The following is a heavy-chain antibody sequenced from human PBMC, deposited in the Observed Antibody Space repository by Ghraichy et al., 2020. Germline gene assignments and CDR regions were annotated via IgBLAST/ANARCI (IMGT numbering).Heavy chain of an antibody. Sequence: GGSLRLSCAASGFTVSSNYMSWVRQAPGKGLEWVAVIYSGGSTYYVDSVKGRFTISRDNSKNTLYLQMNSLRAEDTAVYYCARDYFLDVWGQGTTVTVSS. V-gene: IGHV3-53*01. J-gene: IGHJ6*02. CDR3: ARDYFLDV. D-gene: IGHD3-10*01. CDR2: IYSGGST. CDR1: GFTVSSNY.